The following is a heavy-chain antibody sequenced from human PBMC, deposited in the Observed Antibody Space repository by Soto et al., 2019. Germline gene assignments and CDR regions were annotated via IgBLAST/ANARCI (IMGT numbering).Heavy chain of an antibody. CDR1: GGSISSSNYV. CDR3: ARHQIECSGGSCYPGPLYY. Sequence: SETLSLTCTVSGGSISSSNYVWGWIRQPPGKGLEWIGSIYYSGSTYYNPSLKSRVTISVDTSKNQFSLKLSSVTAADTAVYYCARHQIECSGGSCYPGPLYYWGQGTLVTVSS. J-gene: IGHJ4*02. V-gene: IGHV4-39*01. D-gene: IGHD2-15*01. CDR2: IYYSGST.